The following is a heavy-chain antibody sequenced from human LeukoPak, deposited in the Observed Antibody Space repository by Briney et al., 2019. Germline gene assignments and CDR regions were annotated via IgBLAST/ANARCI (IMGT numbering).Heavy chain of an antibody. CDR2: IYSSGST. V-gene: IGHV4-61*02. D-gene: IGHD3-3*01. Sequence: PSETLSLTCTVSGGSISSGSYYWSWIRQSAGKGLEWIGRIYSSGSTNYNPSLKSRVTISRDTSKNQFSLNLSSVTAADTAVYYCARDWSIFGARDWFDPWGQGTLVTVSP. CDR3: ARDWSIFGARDWFDP. J-gene: IGHJ5*02. CDR1: GGSISSGSYY.